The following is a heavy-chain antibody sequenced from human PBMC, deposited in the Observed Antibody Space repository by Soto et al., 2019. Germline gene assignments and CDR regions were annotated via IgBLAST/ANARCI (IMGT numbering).Heavy chain of an antibody. J-gene: IGHJ6*02. V-gene: IGHV5-51*01. Sequence: PGESLKISCKGSGYSFTSYWIGWVRQMPGKGLEWMRIIYPGDSDTRYSPSFQGQVTISADKSISTAYLQWSSLKASDTAMYYCARLLAVANPEYYYYGMDVWGQGTTVTVSS. CDR2: IYPGDSDT. D-gene: IGHD6-19*01. CDR3: ARLLAVANPEYYYYGMDV. CDR1: GYSFTSYW.